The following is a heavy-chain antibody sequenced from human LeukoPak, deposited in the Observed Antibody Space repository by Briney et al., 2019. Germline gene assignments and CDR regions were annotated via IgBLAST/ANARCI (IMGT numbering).Heavy chain of an antibody. CDR3: ARDRTGFEY. CDR2: IYYSGST. D-gene: IGHD1-14*01. V-gene: IGHV4-59*01. Sequence: SETLSLTXTVSGGSISSSYWSWIRQPPGKGLEWIGYIYYSGSTNYNPSLQSRVTISVDTSKNQFSLKLSSVTAADTAVYYCARDRTGFEYWGQGTLVTVSS. J-gene: IGHJ4*02. CDR1: GGSISSSY.